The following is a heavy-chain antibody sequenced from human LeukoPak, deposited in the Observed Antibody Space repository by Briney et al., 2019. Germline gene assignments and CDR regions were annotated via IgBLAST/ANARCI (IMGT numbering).Heavy chain of an antibody. Sequence: SETLSLTCAVYGGSFSGYYWSWIRQPPGKGLEWIGEINHSGSTNYNPSLKSRVTISVVTSKNQFSLKLSSVTAADTAVYYCARDRAGIVVKNAFDIWGQGTMVTVSS. D-gene: IGHD3-22*01. CDR2: INHSGST. V-gene: IGHV4-34*01. J-gene: IGHJ3*02. CDR3: ARDRAGIVVKNAFDI. CDR1: GGSFSGYY.